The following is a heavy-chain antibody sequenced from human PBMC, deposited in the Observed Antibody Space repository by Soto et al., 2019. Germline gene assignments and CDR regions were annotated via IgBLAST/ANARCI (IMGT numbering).Heavy chain of an antibody. D-gene: IGHD7-27*01. Sequence: QVQLQESGPGLVKPSQTLSLTCTVSGGSISYGAYYWSWIRQPPGTGLAWIGHIYDSGNTYNNPSHKSRLTISVDTSKNHFSQNLNAVTAADTAVYYCASGLSGDKVDQWGQGTLVTVAA. CDR3: ASGLSGDKVDQ. CDR2: IYDSGNT. J-gene: IGHJ4*02. V-gene: IGHV4-30-4*01. CDR1: GGSISYGAYY.